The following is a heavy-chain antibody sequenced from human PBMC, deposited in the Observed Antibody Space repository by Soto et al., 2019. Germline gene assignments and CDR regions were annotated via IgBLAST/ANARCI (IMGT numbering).Heavy chain of an antibody. CDR1: GFTFDDYA. V-gene: IGHV3-9*01. D-gene: IGHD5-12*01. CDR2: ISWNSGSI. Sequence: PGGSLRLSCAASGFTFDDYAMHWVRQAPGKGLEWVSGISWNSGSIGYADSVKGRFTISRDNAKNSLYLQMNSLRAEDTALYYCAKDMGGHSGYDKRRGLDYWGQGTLVTVSS. J-gene: IGHJ4*02. CDR3: AKDMGGHSGYDKRRGLDY.